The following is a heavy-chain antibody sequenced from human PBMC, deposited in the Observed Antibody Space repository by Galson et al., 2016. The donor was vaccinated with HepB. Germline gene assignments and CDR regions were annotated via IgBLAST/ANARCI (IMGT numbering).Heavy chain of an antibody. V-gene: IGHV3-23*01. D-gene: IGHD2-21*01. CDR3: AKKGCGGTQCYENF. Sequence: SLRLSCAASGFAFSTYAMTWVRQAPGKGLEWVSDISSGSTTTCSADSVKGRFTISRDDSKNTLYLQMSSLRVEDTAVYYCAKKGCGGTQCYENFWGQGTLVTVSS. CDR2: ISSGSTTT. J-gene: IGHJ4*02. CDR1: GFAFSTYA.